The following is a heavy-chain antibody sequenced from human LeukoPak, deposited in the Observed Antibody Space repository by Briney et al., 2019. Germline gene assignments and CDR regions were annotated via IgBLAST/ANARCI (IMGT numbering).Heavy chain of an antibody. V-gene: IGHV1-46*01. Sequence: ASVKVSCKASGYTFTSYYMHWVRQAPGQGLEWMGIINPSGGSTSYAQKFQGRVTMTRDTSTSTAYMELRSLRSDDTAVYYCARVAYSSACFDYWGQGTLVTVSS. J-gene: IGHJ4*02. CDR2: INPSGGST. CDR1: GYTFTSYY. CDR3: ARVAYSSACFDY. D-gene: IGHD6-19*01.